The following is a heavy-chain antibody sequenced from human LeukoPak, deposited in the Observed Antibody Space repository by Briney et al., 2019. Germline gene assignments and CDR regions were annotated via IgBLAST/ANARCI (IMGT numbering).Heavy chain of an antibody. Sequence: ASVKVSCKASGYTFASYGITWVRQAPGQGLEWMGWISAYNGNTNYAQKLQGRVTMTTDTSTSTAYMELRSLRSDDTAVYYCARDPWWSSTGYFQHWGQGTLVTVSS. J-gene: IGHJ1*01. CDR3: ARDPWWSSTGYFQH. CDR1: GYTFASYG. CDR2: ISAYNGNT. V-gene: IGHV1-18*01. D-gene: IGHD2-8*02.